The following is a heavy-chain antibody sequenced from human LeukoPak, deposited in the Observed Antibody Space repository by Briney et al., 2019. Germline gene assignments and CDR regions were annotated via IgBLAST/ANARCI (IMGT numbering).Heavy chain of an antibody. V-gene: IGHV3-21*01. Sequence: KPGGSLRLSCAASGFTFSSYSMNWVRQAPGKGLEWVSSISSSSSYIYYADSVKGRFTISRDNAKNSLYLQMNSLRAEDTAVYYCARDGSSWYEDPYYFDYWGQGTLVTVSS. CDR1: GFTFSSYS. D-gene: IGHD6-13*01. CDR3: ARDGSSWYEDPYYFDY. CDR2: ISSSSSYI. J-gene: IGHJ4*02.